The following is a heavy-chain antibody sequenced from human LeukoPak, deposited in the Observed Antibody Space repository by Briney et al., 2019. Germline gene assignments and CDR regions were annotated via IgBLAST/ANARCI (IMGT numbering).Heavy chain of an antibody. CDR3: PKSGPPGPGKSPDYFEY. J-gene: IGHJ4*02. CDR2: IVGSGGST. Sequence: PGGSLRLSCGASGFSFSSYVMSWVRQAPGKGLEWVSAIVGSGGSTYYADSVKGRFTVSRDNSKNTLYLQMNSLRAEDTAVYYCPKSGPPGPGKSPDYFEYWGQGALVTVSS. D-gene: IGHD4-23*01. V-gene: IGHV3-23*01. CDR1: GFSFSSYV.